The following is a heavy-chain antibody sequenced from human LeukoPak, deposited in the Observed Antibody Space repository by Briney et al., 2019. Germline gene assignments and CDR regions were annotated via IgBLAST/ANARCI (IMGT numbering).Heavy chain of an antibody. CDR3: ARGPLIAAAGKRFDY. CDR2: ISAYNGNT. Sequence: GASLKISRKGSGFNLSNYRNRRVRPAPGQGLEWMGWISAYNGNTNYGQKRQGRVTMTTDTSTSTAYMELRSLRSDDTAVYYCARGPLIAAAGKRFDYWGQGTLVTVSS. D-gene: IGHD6-13*01. V-gene: IGHV1-18*04. CDR1: GFNLSNYR. J-gene: IGHJ4*02.